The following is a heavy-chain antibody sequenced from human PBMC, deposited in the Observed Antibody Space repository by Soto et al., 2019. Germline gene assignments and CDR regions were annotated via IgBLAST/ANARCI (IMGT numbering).Heavy chain of an antibody. D-gene: IGHD5-18*01. CDR1: GGTFSSYA. J-gene: IGHJ4*02. V-gene: IGHV1-69*01. Sequence: QVQLVQSGAEVKKPGSSVKVSCKASGGTFSSYAISWGRQAPGQGLEWMGGIIPILGTANYAQKFQGRVTITADESTSTAYMELSSLRSEDTAVYYCARDGGYTAMRLGGDYWGQGTLVTVSS. CDR3: ARDGGYTAMRLGGDY. CDR2: IIPILGTA.